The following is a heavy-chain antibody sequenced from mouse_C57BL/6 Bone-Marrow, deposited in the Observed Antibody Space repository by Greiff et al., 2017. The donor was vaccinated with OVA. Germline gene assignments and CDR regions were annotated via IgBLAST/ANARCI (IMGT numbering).Heavy chain of an antibody. V-gene: IGHV1-72*01. Sequence: VQLQQPGAELVKPGASVKLSCKASGYTFTSYWMHWVKQRPGRGLEWIGRIDPNSGGTKYNEKFKSKATLTVDKPSSTAYMQLSSLTSEDSAVYYCARERRQLRLHWYFDVWGTGTTVTVSS. CDR3: ARERRQLRLHWYFDV. J-gene: IGHJ1*03. CDR2: IDPNSGGT. D-gene: IGHD3-2*02. CDR1: GYTFTSYW.